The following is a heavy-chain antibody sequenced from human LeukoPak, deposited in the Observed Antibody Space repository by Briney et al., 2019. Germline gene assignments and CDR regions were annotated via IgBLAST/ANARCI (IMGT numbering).Heavy chain of an antibody. J-gene: IGHJ2*01. CDR1: GFTFSNYD. V-gene: IGHV3-13*01. CDR3: ARTTVTSGPYWYFDL. D-gene: IGHD4-17*01. Sequence: PGGTLRLSCAVSGFTFSNYDLHWVRHATGKGLEWVSAIDNAGNTYYPGSVKGRFTISRENAKNSLYLQMNSLRAGDTAVYYCARTTVTSGPYWYFDLWGRGTLVTVSS. CDR2: IDNAGNT.